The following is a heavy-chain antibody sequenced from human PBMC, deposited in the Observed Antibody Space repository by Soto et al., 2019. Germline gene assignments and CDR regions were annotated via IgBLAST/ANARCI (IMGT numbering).Heavy chain of an antibody. D-gene: IGHD4-17*01. V-gene: IGHV3-23*01. Sequence: LRLSCAASGFTFSSYAMSWVRQAPGKGLEWVSAISGSGGSTYYADSVKGRFTIPRDNSKNTLYLQMNSLRAGDTAVYYCAKGGLDYGETYYYYGMDVWGQGTTVTVSS. CDR3: AKGGLDYGETYYYYGMDV. CDR1: GFTFSSYA. J-gene: IGHJ6*02. CDR2: ISGSGGST.